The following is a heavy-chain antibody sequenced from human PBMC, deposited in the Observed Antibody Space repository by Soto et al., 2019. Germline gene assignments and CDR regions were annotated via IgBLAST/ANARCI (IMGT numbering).Heavy chain of an antibody. Sequence: QLQLQESGPGLVKPSETLSLTCTVSGGSISSSSYYWGWIRQPPGKGLEWIGSIYYSGSTYYNPSLKSRVTISVDTSKNQFTLKLSSVTAADTAVYYWERQTTVTQADWYFDLWGRGTLVTVSS. J-gene: IGHJ2*01. V-gene: IGHV4-39*01. CDR1: GGSISSSSYY. CDR3: ERQTTVTQADWYFDL. CDR2: IYYSGST. D-gene: IGHD4-17*01.